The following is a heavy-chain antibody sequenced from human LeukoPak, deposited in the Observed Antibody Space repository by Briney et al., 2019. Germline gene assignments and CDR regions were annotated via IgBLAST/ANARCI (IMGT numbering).Heavy chain of an antibody. CDR1: GGSISSGSYY. Sequence: SETLSLTCTVSGGSISSGSYYWSWVRQPPGKGLEWTGHIHYSGRTYYNPSLKSRVTISVDTFKNQFSLKLSSVTAADTAVYYCASIHNYYDSSGYYSIYMDVWGKGTTVTVSS. V-gene: IGHV4-39*01. D-gene: IGHD3-22*01. CDR3: ASIHNYYDSSGYYSIYMDV. J-gene: IGHJ6*03. CDR2: IHYSGRT.